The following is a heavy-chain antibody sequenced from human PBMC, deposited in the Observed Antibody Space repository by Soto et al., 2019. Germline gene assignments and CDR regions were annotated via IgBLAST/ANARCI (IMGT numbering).Heavy chain of an antibody. V-gene: IGHV1-3*01. Sequence: GASVKVSCKASGYTFTSYAMHWVRQAPGQRLEWMGWINAGNGNTKYSQKFQGRVTITRDTSASTAYMELSSLRSEDTAVYYCARAPYDSYYYYYGMDVWGQGTTVTVSS. J-gene: IGHJ6*02. CDR2: INAGNGNT. CDR1: GYTFTSYA. CDR3: ARAPYDSYYYYYGMDV. D-gene: IGHD5-12*01.